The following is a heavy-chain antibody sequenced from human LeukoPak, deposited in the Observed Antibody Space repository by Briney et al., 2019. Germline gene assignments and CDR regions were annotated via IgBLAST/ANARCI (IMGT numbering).Heavy chain of an antibody. V-gene: IGHV4-39*07. CDR2: IYFSGNT. Sequence: PSETLSLTCTVSGDSIRSSAYYWGWIRQPPGKGLQWIGSIYFSGNTVYNPSLKSRVTISVDTSKNQFSLKLSSVTAADTAVYYCARLALSERKTRDSSGWRAFDYWGQGTLVTVSS. CDR3: ARLALSERKTRDSSGWRAFDY. J-gene: IGHJ4*02. D-gene: IGHD6-19*01. CDR1: GDSIRSSAYY.